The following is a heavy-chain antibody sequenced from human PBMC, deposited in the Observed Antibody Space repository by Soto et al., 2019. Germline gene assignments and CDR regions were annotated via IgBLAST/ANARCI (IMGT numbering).Heavy chain of an antibody. CDR3: AKELDYSNPRGYYYGMDV. D-gene: IGHD4-4*01. CDR2: ISYDGSNK. J-gene: IGHJ6*02. Sequence: HPGGSLRLSCAASGFTFSSYGMHWVRQAPGKGLEWVAVISYDGSNKYYADSVKGRFTISRDNSKNTLYLQMNSLRAEDTAVYYCAKELDYSNPRGYYYGMDVWGQGTTVTVSS. CDR1: GFTFSSYG. V-gene: IGHV3-30*18.